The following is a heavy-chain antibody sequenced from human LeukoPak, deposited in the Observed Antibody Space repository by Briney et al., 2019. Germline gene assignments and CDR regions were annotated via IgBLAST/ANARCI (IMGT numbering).Heavy chain of an antibody. Sequence: SETLSFTCTVSGGSISSYYWSWIRQPPGKGLEWIGYIYTSGSTNYNPSLKSRVTISVDTSKNQFSLKLSSVTAADTAVYYCASSSIAARIFDYWGQGTLVTVSS. V-gene: IGHV4-4*09. CDR1: GGSISSYY. D-gene: IGHD6-6*01. CDR3: ASSSIAARIFDY. CDR2: IYTSGST. J-gene: IGHJ4*02.